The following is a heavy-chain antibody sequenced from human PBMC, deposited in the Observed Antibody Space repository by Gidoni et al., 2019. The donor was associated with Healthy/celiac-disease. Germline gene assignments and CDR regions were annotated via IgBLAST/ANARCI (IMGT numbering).Heavy chain of an antibody. Sequence: QVQLQQWGAGLLKPSETLSLTCAVYGGSFSGYYWSWIRQPPGKGLEWIGEINHSGSTNYNPSLKSRVTISVDTSKNQFSLKLSSVTAADTAVYYCARSPYGSGFYWGQGTLVTVSS. CDR1: GGSFSGYY. D-gene: IGHD3-10*01. CDR3: ARSPYGSGFY. CDR2: INHSGST. V-gene: IGHV4-34*01. J-gene: IGHJ4*02.